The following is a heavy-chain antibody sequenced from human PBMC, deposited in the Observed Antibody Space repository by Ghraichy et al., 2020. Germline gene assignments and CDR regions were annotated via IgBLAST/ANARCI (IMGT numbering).Heavy chain of an antibody. CDR1: GFIFSNYA. CDR3: ARGGYYDSSQGGMDV. V-gene: IGHV3-30*04. D-gene: IGHD3-22*01. CDR2: ISYDGSDE. Sequence: GGSLRLSCAASGFIFSNYAMHWVRQGPGKGLEWVAVISYDGSDEYYADSVKGRFTLSRDTSKNTLFLQTNSLRAEDTAVYYCARGGYYDSSQGGMDVWGQGTTVTVSS. J-gene: IGHJ6*02.